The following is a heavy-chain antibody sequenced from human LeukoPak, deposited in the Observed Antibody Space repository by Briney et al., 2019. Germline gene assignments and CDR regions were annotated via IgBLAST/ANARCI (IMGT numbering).Heavy chain of an antibody. CDR3: ARRGRSSTDPFEY. CDR1: GGSINTYY. D-gene: IGHD2-2*01. J-gene: IGHJ4*02. Sequence: SETLSLTCTVSGGSINTYYWYWIRQPPGKGLEWIGYIYYSGTTKYSTSLKSRVTLSLDTPKNQIFLRLTSVTAADTAVYYCARRGRSSTDPFEYWGQGTLATVSS. CDR2: IYYSGTT. V-gene: IGHV4-59*08.